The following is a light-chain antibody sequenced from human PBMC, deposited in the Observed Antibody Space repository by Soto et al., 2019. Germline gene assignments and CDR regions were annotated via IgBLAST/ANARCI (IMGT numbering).Light chain of an antibody. V-gene: IGLV2-8*01. CDR3: SSYAVSHNYV. Sequence: QSVLTQPPSASGSPGQSVTISCTGTSSDVGGYNYVSWYQQHPGKAPKLMIYEVSKRPSGVPDRFSGSKSGNTASLTVSGLQAEDEADYDCSSYAVSHNYVFGTGTKVTVL. J-gene: IGLJ1*01. CDR2: EVS. CDR1: SSDVGGYNY.